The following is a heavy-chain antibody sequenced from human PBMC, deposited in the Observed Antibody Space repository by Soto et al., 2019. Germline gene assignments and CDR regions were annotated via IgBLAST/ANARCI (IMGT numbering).Heavy chain of an antibody. J-gene: IGHJ6*03. V-gene: IGHV4-31*03. Sequence: SETLSLSCTVSGGSISSGGYYWSWIRQQPGKGLERIGYIYYSGSTYYNPSLKSRVTISVDTSKNQFSLKLSSVTAADTAVYFCARVSGQVCSSTSCYTYYYYYMDVCGKRTTVTVS. CDR2: IYYSGST. CDR1: GGSISSGGYY. D-gene: IGHD2-2*02. CDR3: ARVSGQVCSSTSCYTYYYYYMDV.